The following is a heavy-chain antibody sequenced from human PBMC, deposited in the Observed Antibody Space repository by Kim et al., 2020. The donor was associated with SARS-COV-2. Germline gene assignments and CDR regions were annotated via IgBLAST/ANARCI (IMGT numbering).Heavy chain of an antibody. Sequence: SKRLSCAASGFTFSRYERKGLRKAPGKGLEWVAVISYDGSNKYYADSVKGRFTISRDNSKNTLYLQMNSLRAEDTAVYYCAKESGSGSYYAWTYYYYGMDVWGQGTTVTVSS. CDR3: AKESGSGSYYAWTYYYYGMDV. D-gene: IGHD3-10*01. CDR2: ISYDGSNK. J-gene: IGHJ6*02. CDR1: GFTFSRYE. V-gene: IGHV3-30*18.